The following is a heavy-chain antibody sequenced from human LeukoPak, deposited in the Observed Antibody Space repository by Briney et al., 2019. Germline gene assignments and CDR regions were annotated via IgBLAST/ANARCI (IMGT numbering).Heavy chain of an antibody. D-gene: IGHD3-9*01. CDR1: GGSISSGDYY. V-gene: IGHV4-30-4*01. CDR2: IFYSGST. J-gene: IGHJ4*02. CDR3: ARAPSPAYYAVLN. Sequence: SETLSLTCTVSGGSISSGDYYWSWIRQPPGKGLEWIGYIFYSGSTYYNPSLRSRLTISVDMSKNQFSLKLSSVTAADTAVYYYARAPSPAYYAVLNWGQGTLVTVSS.